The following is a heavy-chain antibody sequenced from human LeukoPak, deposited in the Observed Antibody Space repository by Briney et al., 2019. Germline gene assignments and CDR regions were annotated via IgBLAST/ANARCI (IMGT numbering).Heavy chain of an antibody. CDR1: GFTFSDYY. V-gene: IGHV3-11*01. J-gene: IGHJ4*02. D-gene: IGHD3-3*01. Sequence: GGSLRLSCAASGFTFSDYYISWFRQAPGKGLEWVSYISDSGYAIWYADSVRGRFTVSRDNAKSSLSLQMRNLRADDTAVYYCAREFGRDDFYSGQDNWGQGTLVTVSS. CDR3: AREFGRDDFYSGQDN. CDR2: ISDSGYAI.